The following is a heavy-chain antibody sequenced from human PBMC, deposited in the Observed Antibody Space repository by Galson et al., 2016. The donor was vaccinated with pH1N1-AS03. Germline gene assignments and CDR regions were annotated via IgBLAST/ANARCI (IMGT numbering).Heavy chain of an antibody. D-gene: IGHD1/OR15-1a*01. CDR1: GDSVSSDRAA. Sequence: CAISGDSVSSDRAAWNWIRQSPSRGLEWLGRTYYRSKWYYDYAVSVESRMTIRPDTSKNKVSLQLNSVTPEDTAVYYCARGGLGTTVSLFPHWGQGTLVTVSS. CDR2: TYYRSKWYY. J-gene: IGHJ1*01. V-gene: IGHV6-1*01. CDR3: ARGGLGTTVSLFPH.